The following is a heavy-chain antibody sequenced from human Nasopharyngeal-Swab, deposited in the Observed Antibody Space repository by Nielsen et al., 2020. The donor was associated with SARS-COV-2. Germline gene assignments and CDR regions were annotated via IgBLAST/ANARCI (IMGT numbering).Heavy chain of an antibody. J-gene: IGHJ3*02. CDR3: AKLGSLWFGELYDAFDI. Sequence: SLKISCAASGCTFDDYAMHWVRQAPGKGLEWVSGISWNSGSIGYADSVKGRFTISRDNAKNSLYLQMNSLRAEDTALYYCAKLGSLWFGELYDAFDIWGQGTMVTVSS. CDR2: ISWNSGSI. CDR1: GCTFDDYA. D-gene: IGHD3-10*01. V-gene: IGHV3-9*01.